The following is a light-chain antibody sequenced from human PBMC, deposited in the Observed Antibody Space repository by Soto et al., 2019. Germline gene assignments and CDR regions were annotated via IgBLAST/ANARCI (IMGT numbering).Light chain of an antibody. Sequence: QSVLTQPPSVSGAXGQRVXISCTGSSSNIGAGYDVHWYQQLPGTAPKLLIYGNSNRPSGVPDRFSGSKSGTSASLAITGLQAEDEADYYCQSYDSSLSGSKFGGGTKLTVL. CDR1: SSNIGAGYD. V-gene: IGLV1-40*01. CDR3: QSYDSSLSGSK. CDR2: GNS. J-gene: IGLJ2*01.